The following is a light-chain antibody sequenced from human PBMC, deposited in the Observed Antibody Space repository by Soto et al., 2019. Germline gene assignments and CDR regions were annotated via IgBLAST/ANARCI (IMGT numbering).Light chain of an antibody. CDR1: SSDVGGYNY. CDR3: SSYAGSNNFV. V-gene: IGLV2-8*01. Sequence: QSALTQPPSASGSPGQSVTISCTGTSSDVGGYNYVSWYQQHPGKAPKLMIYEVYKWPSGVPDRFSGSKSGNTASLTVSGLQAEDEADYYCSSYAGSNNFVFGTGTKLTVL. J-gene: IGLJ1*01. CDR2: EVY.